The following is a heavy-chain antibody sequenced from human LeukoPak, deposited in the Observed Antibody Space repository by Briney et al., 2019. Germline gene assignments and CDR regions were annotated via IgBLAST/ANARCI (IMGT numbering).Heavy chain of an antibody. V-gene: IGHV3-23*01. CDR3: AKALNVLVPSTSRWFDP. Sequence: AGGSLRLSCAASGFTFSNYAMTWVRQAPGKGLEWVSTISDGGAATYYADSVKGGFTFSRDNSKNTLSLQMNSLRAEDTAVYYCAKALNVLVPSTSRWFDPWGQGTLVTVSS. CDR1: GFTFSNYA. J-gene: IGHJ5*02. D-gene: IGHD2-2*01. CDR2: ISDGGAAT.